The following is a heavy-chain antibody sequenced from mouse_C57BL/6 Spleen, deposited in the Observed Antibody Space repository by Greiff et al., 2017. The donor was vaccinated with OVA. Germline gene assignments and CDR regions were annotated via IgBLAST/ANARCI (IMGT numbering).Heavy chain of an antibody. CDR3: TTRTAQAPAWFAY. V-gene: IGHV14-4*01. J-gene: IGHJ3*01. D-gene: IGHD3-2*02. Sequence: VQLQQPGAELVRPGASVKLSCTASGFNINDDYMHWVKQRPEQGLEWIGWIDPADGDTDYASKFQGKATLTADTSSNTAYLQLSSLTSEDAAVYYCTTRTAQAPAWFAYWGQGTLVTVSA. CDR1: GFNINDDY. CDR2: IDPADGDT.